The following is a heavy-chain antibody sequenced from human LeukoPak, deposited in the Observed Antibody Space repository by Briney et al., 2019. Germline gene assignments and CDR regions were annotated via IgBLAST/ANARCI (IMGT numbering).Heavy chain of an antibody. Sequence: GGSLRLSCAASGFTVSSNYMSWVRQAPGKGLEWVSVIYSGGSTYYADSVKGRFTISRDNSKNTLYLQMNSLRAEDTAVYYCARGLLYDYVWGSYRYNWFDPWGQGTLVTVSS. V-gene: IGHV3-66*01. CDR2: IYSGGST. D-gene: IGHD3-16*02. J-gene: IGHJ5*02. CDR1: GFTVSSNY. CDR3: ARGLLYDYVWGSYRYNWFDP.